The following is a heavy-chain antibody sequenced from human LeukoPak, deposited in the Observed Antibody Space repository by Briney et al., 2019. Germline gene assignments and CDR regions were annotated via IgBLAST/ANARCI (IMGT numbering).Heavy chain of an antibody. Sequence: SETLSLTCAVYGGSFSGYYWSWIRQPPGKGLEWIGEINHSGSTNYNPSLKSRVTISVDTSKNQFSLKLSSVTAADTAVYYCARDRGMLDFDYWGQGTLVTVSS. J-gene: IGHJ4*02. CDR1: GGSFSGYY. D-gene: IGHD3-10*02. CDR3: ARDRGMLDFDY. V-gene: IGHV4-34*01. CDR2: INHSGST.